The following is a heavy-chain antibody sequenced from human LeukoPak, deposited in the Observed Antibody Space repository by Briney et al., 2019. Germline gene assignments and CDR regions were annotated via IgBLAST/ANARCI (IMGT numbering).Heavy chain of an antibody. CDR3: ARRRSSSWLPPNFDY. D-gene: IGHD6-13*01. V-gene: IGHV4-34*01. Sequence: SETLSLTCAVYGGSFSGYYWSWIRQPPGKGLEWIWEINHSGSTNYKPSLKSRVTISVDTSKNQFSLKLSSVTAADTAVYYCARRRSSSWLPPNFDYWGQGTLVTVSS. J-gene: IGHJ4*02. CDR1: GGSFSGYY. CDR2: INHSGST.